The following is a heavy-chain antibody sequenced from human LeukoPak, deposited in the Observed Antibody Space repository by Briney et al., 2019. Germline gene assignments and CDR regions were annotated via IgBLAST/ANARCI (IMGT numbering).Heavy chain of an antibody. CDR1: GFTFSSYT. CDR3: VREVRIAASGRAFDM. D-gene: IGHD6-13*01. CDR2: ISSSSSYI. V-gene: IGHV3-21*01. Sequence: GGSLRLSCAASGFTFSSYTMNWVRQAPGKGLEWVSSISSSSSYINYADSVKGRFTISRDNAKNSLYLQMNSLRAEDTAVYYCVREVRIAASGRAFDMWGQGTMVTVSS. J-gene: IGHJ3*02.